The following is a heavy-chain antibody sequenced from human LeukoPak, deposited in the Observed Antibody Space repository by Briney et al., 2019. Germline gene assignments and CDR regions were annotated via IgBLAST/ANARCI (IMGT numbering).Heavy chain of an antibody. CDR3: ARRGNSGSFRYFQH. D-gene: IGHD1-26*01. V-gene: IGHV3-33*01. Sequence: GGSLRLSCAASGFTFSSYGMHWVRQAPGKGLEWVAVIWYDGSNKYYADSVKGRFTISRDNSKNTLYLQMNSLRAEDTAVYYCARRGNSGSFRYFQHWGQGTLVTVSS. CDR2: IWYDGSNK. CDR1: GFTFSSYG. J-gene: IGHJ1*01.